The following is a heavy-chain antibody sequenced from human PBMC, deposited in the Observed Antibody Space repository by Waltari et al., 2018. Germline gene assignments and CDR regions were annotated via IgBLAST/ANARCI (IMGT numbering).Heavy chain of an antibody. D-gene: IGHD3-10*01. CDR3: ARAQGGASGSGSYSFFDY. Sequence: QVQLQQWGAGLLKPSETLSLTCAVYGGSFSGYYWSWIRQPPGKGLEWIGEINHSGSTNSTPSLKSRVTISVDTSQNQFSLKLSSVTAADTAVYYCARAQGGASGSGSYSFFDYWGQGTLVTVSS. CDR1: GGSFSGYY. V-gene: IGHV4-34*01. J-gene: IGHJ4*02. CDR2: INHSGST.